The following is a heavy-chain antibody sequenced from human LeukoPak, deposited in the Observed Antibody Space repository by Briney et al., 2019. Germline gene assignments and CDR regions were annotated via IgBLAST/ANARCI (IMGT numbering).Heavy chain of an antibody. CDR3: ARGLIRQSAFDI. CDR1: GGSISNYY. CDR2: IYYSGST. Sequence: SETLSLTCAVPGGSISNYYWSWIRQPPGKGLGWIAYIYYSGSTNYNPSLKSRVTISIDTSKNQFSLKLNSVTAADTAVYYCARGLIRQSAFDIWGQGTMVTVSS. J-gene: IGHJ3*02. D-gene: IGHD2-8*01. V-gene: IGHV4-59*01.